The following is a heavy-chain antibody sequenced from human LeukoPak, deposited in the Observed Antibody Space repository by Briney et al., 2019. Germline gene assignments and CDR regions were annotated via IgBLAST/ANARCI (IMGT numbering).Heavy chain of an antibody. CDR2: INPNSGGT. CDR1: GYTFTGYY. Sequence: ASVNVSCKASGYTFTGYYMHWVRQAPGQGLEWMGRINPNSGGTNYAQEFQGRVTMTRDTSISTAYMELSRLRSDDTAVYYCAREGGAYCSSTSCSFEKYNWFDPWGQGTLVTVSS. CDR3: AREGGAYCSSTSCSFEKYNWFDP. D-gene: IGHD2-2*01. V-gene: IGHV1-2*06. J-gene: IGHJ5*02.